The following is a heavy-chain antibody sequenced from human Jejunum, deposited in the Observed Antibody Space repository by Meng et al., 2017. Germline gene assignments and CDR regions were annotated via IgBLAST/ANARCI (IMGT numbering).Heavy chain of an antibody. CDR2: INTDNGDT. CDR3: ARERQTSGEDY. J-gene: IGHJ4*02. D-gene: IGHD2-15*01. V-gene: IGHV1-3*04. Sequence: QVQLVHTAAEVEEPGASVKVSCKASGYIFKNYAMQWVRQAPGQRLDWIGWINTDNGDTQYSQTFQGRVTITRDTSASTTYMELSSLRSEDTAVYFGARERQTSGEDYWGQGTLVTVSS. CDR1: GYIFKNYA.